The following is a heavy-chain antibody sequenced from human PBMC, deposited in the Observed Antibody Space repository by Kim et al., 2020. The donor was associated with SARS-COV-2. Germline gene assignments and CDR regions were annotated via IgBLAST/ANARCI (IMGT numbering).Heavy chain of an antibody. CDR2: DGINA. CDR3: AKGDYDPK. V-gene: IGHV3-74*01. Sequence: DGINAFYVDSVKGRFTDSRDNAKNPLYLQRNSLKAEDTAVYYCAKGDYDPKGGQGTLVTVSS. J-gene: IGHJ4*02. D-gene: IGHD3-22*01.